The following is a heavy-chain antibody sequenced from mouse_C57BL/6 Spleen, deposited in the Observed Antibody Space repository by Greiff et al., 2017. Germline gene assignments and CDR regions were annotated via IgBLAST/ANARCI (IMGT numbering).Heavy chain of an antibody. J-gene: IGHJ3*01. D-gene: IGHD2-12*01. CDR2: IDPETGGT. Sequence: VQVVESGAELVRPGASVTLSCKASGYTFTDYEMHWVKQTPVHGLEWIGAIDPETGGTAYNQKFKGKAILTADKSSSTAYMELRSLTSEDSAVYYCTRSYSPWFAYWGQGTLVTVSA. CDR1: GYTFTDYE. V-gene: IGHV1-15*01. CDR3: TRSYSPWFAY.